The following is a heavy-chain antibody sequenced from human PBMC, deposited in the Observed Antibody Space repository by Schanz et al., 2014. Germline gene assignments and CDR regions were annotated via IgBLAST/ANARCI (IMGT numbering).Heavy chain of an antibody. CDR1: GFTFSTYA. J-gene: IGHJ5*02. Sequence: VQLVESGGGVVQFGRSLRLSCVASGFTFSTYAMSWVRQAPGKGLEWVSAISGSGGSTYYADSVKGRFTISRDNSKNTLYLQMNSLRAEDTAVYYCARDLEGYDGGGGGFDPWGQGTLVTVSS. CDR2: ISGSGGST. D-gene: IGHD2-21*01. V-gene: IGHV3-23*04. CDR3: ARDLEGYDGGGGGFDP.